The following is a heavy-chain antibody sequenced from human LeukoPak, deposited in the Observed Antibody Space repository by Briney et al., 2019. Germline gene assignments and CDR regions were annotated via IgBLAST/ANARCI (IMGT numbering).Heavy chain of an antibody. Sequence: GGSLRLSCAASGFTFSNAWMSWVRQAPGKGLEWVGRIKSKTDGGTTDYAAPVKGRFTISRDDSKNTLYLQMNSLKTEDTAVYYCTTDDVRGDKYFDYWGQGTLVTVSS. CDR1: GFTFSNAW. CDR2: IKSKTDGGTT. J-gene: IGHJ4*02. D-gene: IGHD3-10*01. V-gene: IGHV3-15*01. CDR3: TTDDVRGDKYFDY.